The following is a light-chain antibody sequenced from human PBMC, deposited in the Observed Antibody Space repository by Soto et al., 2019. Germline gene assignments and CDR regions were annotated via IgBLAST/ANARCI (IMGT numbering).Light chain of an antibody. CDR1: QSVSYW. Sequence: DIQMTQSPSTLSTSVGARVTITCRATQSVSYWLAWYQQKPGKAPNLLIYDGYTLASGVPPRFGGGGFGTEFTLNISSLQPDDSAIYYCQHYNTYSKAFGPGTRVELK. CDR2: DGY. V-gene: IGKV1-5*01. J-gene: IGKJ3*01. CDR3: QHYNTYSKA.